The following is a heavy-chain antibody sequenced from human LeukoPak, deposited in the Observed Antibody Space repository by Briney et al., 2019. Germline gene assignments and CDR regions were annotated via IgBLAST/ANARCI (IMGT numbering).Heavy chain of an antibody. CDR3: STDPRLLTY. Sequence: GGSLRLSCAASGFTFDDYGINWVRHAPGKGLESLAYISPSSHAICYADSVKGRFTTSRDNGSTSLYLQMNSLGPEDTAVYYCSTDPRLLTYWGHGTLVTVSS. CDR1: GFTFDDYG. CDR2: ISPSSHAI. V-gene: IGHV3-48*04. D-gene: IGHD2-8*01. J-gene: IGHJ4*01.